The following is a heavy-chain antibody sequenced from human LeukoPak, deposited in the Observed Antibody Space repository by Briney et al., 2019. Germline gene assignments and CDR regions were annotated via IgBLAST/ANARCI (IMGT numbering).Heavy chain of an antibody. CDR2: IIPIFGTA. J-gene: IGHJ4*02. Sequence: SVKVSCKASGGTFSSYAIGWVRQAPGQGLEWMGGIIPIFGTANYAQKFQGRVTITADESTSTAYMELSSLRSEDTAVYYCARDGEWPDLLDYWGQGTLVTVSS. CDR3: ARDGEWPDLLDY. D-gene: IGHD7-27*01. CDR1: GGTFSSYA. V-gene: IGHV1-69*13.